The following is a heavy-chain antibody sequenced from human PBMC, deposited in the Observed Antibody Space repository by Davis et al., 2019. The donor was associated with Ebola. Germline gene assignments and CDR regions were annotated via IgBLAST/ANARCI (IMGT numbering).Heavy chain of an antibody. Sequence: GESLKISCAASGFTFSGSSMNWVRQAPGKGLEWVSHISGGTSATCYADSVKGRFTISRDNVKNSLYLQMNSLRDEDRAVYYCARGRDYALDIWGQGTMVTVSS. CDR2: ISGGTSAT. V-gene: IGHV3-48*02. CDR1: GFTFSGSS. CDR3: ARGRDYALDI. D-gene: IGHD2-21*02. J-gene: IGHJ3*02.